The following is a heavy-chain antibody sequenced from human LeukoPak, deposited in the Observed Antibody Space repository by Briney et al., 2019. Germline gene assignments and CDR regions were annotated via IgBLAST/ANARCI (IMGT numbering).Heavy chain of an antibody. Sequence: ASVKVPCKASGYTFTGYYMHWVRQAPGQGLEWMGWINPNSGGTNSAQKFQGRVTMTRDTPISTAYMDLSSLRSDDTAVYYCARTYSSSSVFDYWGQGTLVAVSS. CDR3: ARTYSSSSVFDY. J-gene: IGHJ4*02. CDR2: INPNSGGT. D-gene: IGHD6-6*01. CDR1: GYTFTGYY. V-gene: IGHV1-2*02.